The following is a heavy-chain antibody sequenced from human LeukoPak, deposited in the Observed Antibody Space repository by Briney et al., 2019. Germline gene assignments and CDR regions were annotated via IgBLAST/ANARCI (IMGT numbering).Heavy chain of an antibody. CDR3: VTEGYIYGYHSLDT. D-gene: IGHD5-18*01. V-gene: IGHV3-15*05. Sequence: GGSLRLSCAASGFTFSKAWMSWVRQAPGKGLEWVGRIRVKTNGGTTDSAAPVKGRFTISRDDSRNTLYLQMISLKIEDTAVYYCVTEGYIYGYHSLDTWGRGTTVTVSS. J-gene: IGHJ3*02. CDR1: GFTFSKAW. CDR2: IRVKTNGGTT.